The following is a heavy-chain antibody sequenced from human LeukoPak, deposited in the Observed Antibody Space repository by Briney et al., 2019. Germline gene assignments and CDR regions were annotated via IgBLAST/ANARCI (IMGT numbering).Heavy chain of an antibody. CDR3: ARDWSGYGELDY. CDR2: IYYSGST. D-gene: IGHD4-17*01. CDR1: GGSISSSSYY. V-gene: IGHV4-39*07. Sequence: KPSETLSLTCTVSGGSISSSSYYWGWIRQPPGKGLEWIGSIYYSGSTYYNPSLKSRVTISVDTSKNQFSLKLSSVTAADTAVYYCARDWSGYGELDYWGQGSLVTVSS. J-gene: IGHJ4*02.